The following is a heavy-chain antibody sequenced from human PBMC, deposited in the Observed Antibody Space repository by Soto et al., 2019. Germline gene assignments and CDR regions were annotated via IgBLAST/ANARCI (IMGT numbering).Heavy chain of an antibody. CDR3: ATRRDAAYYYYGMDV. D-gene: IGHD2-2*01. CDR1: GFTFSTYA. Sequence: GGSLRLSCAASGFTFSTYAMSWVRQAPGKGLEWVSAISGSGGGTYYADSVKGRFTISRDNSKNTLFLQMNSLRAEDTAIYYCATRRDAAYYYYGMDVWGQGTTVTVSS. J-gene: IGHJ6*02. CDR2: ISGSGGGT. V-gene: IGHV3-23*01.